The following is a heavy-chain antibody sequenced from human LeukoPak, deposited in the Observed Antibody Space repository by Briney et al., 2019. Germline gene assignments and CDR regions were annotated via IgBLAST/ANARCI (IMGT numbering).Heavy chain of an antibody. J-gene: IGHJ4*02. V-gene: IGHV4-30-4*08. CDR2: IYYSGST. Sequence: SETLSLTCAVYGGSFSGYYWSWIRQPPGKGLEWIGYIYYSGSTYYNPSLKSRVTISVDTSKNQFSLKLSSVTAADTAVYYCARGVIFDQAYFFDYWGQGTLVTVSS. CDR1: GGSFSGYY. D-gene: IGHD2-21*01. CDR3: ARGVIFDQAYFFDY.